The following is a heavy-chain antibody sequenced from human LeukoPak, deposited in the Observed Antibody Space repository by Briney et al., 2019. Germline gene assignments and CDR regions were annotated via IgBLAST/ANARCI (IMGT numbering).Heavy chain of an antibody. CDR2: INKNGAEM. CDR3: AKHDGWELHDYCFDY. J-gene: IGHJ4*02. V-gene: IGHV3-23*01. CDR1: GFIFRDYA. Sequence: GGSLRLSCVASGFIFRDYAMGWVRQAPGKGLVWVATINKNGAEMFYADSVEGRFTISRDNSKNTLNMHLRSLRADDTAVYYCAKHDGWELHDYCFDYWGQGTLVTASS. D-gene: IGHD1-26*01.